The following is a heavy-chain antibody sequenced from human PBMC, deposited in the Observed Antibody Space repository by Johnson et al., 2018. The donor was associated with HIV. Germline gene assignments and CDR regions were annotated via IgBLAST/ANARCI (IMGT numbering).Heavy chain of an antibody. Sequence: QVQLVESGGGVVQPGRSLRVSCAASGFSFGSYGMHWVRQAPGKGLEWVAIISYDGSNKYYADSVKGRFTISRDNSKNTLYLQMNSLRAEDTAVYYCARGGYGEYGGGDAFDIWGQGTMVTVSS. CDR2: ISYDGSNK. D-gene: IGHD4-17*01. CDR1: GFSFGSYG. J-gene: IGHJ3*02. CDR3: ARGGYGEYGGGDAFDI. V-gene: IGHV3-30*03.